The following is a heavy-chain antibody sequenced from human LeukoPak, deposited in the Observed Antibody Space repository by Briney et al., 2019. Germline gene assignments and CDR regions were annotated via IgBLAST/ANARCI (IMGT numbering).Heavy chain of an antibody. CDR1: GYTFTSYA. V-gene: IGHV1-3*01. CDR2: ISAGNGNT. D-gene: IGHD4-17*01. J-gene: IGHJ4*02. Sequence: ASVKVSCKASGYTFTSYAIHWVRQAPGQRLEWMGWISAGNGNTKYSQKFQGRVTITRDTSASTAYMELSSLRSEDTAVYYCATLGGTVTASGGDYWGQGTLVTVSS. CDR3: ATLGGTVTASGGDY.